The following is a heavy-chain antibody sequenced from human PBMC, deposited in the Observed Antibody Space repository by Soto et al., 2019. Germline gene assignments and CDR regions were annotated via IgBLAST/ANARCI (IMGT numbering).Heavy chain of an antibody. J-gene: IGHJ4*02. V-gene: IGHV1-8*01. CDR2: MNPSSDNT. CDR1: GYTFTSYD. Sequence: QVLLVQSGAEVKKPGASVKVSCKASGYTFTSYDINWVRQATGQGLEWMGWMNPSSDNTGYAQKFQGRVTMTRNTSISTAYMELSSLTSEDTAVYFCARGHRRSGIYTGDSWGQGTLVTVTS. D-gene: IGHD1-26*01. CDR3: ARGHRRSGIYTGDS.